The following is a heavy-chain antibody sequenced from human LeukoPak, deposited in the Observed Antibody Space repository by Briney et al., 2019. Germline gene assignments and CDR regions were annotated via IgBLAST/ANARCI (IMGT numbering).Heavy chain of an antibody. J-gene: IGHJ5*02. V-gene: IGHV3-48*01. CDR1: GFTFSSYS. Sequence: GGSLRLSCAASGFTFSSYSMNWVRQAPGKGLEWVSYISSSYRTIYYADSVKGRFTISRDNSKNTLYLQMNSLGTEDTAIYYCAKDDYFGSGTWGQGTLVTVSS. CDR2: ISSSYRTI. D-gene: IGHD3-10*01. CDR3: AKDDYFGSGT.